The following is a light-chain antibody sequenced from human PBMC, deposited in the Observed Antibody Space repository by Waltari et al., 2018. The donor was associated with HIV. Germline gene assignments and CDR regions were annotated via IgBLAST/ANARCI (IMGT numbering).Light chain of an antibody. CDR2: SNN. J-gene: IGLJ2*01. V-gene: IGLV1-44*01. CDR1: SPNIGSNT. CDR3: AAWDDSLNGPV. Sequence: QSVLTQPPSASGTPGQRVTISCSGSSPNIGSNTVNWYQQLPGTAPKLLIYSNNQRPSGVPDRFSGSKSGTSASLAISGLQSEDEADYYCAAWDDSLNGPVFGGGTKLTAL.